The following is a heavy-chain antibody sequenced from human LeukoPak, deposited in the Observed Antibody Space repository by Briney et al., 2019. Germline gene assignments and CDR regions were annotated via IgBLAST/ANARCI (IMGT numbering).Heavy chain of an antibody. J-gene: IGHJ5*02. D-gene: IGHD1-26*01. Sequence: ETLSLTCAVYGDSLNGHYWSWIRQSPGKGLEWIGEGRDSGGTKFNPSLKSRVTISADVSKNQFSLRLSSVTAADTAVYHCAKNGQSGFSFDPWGQGTLVTVSS. V-gene: IGHV4-34*01. CDR2: GRDSGGT. CDR3: AKNGQSGFSFDP. CDR1: GDSLNGHY.